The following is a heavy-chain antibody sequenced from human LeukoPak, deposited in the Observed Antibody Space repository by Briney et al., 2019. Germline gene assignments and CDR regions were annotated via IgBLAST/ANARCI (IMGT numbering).Heavy chain of an antibody. CDR2: ISSSGSTI. Sequence: HSGGSLRLSCAASGFTFSSSEMNWVRQAPGKGLEWVSYISSSGSTIYYADSVKGRFTISRDNAKNSLYLQMNSLRAEDTAVYYCARPYYDILTGPDAFDIWGQGTMVTVSS. J-gene: IGHJ3*02. D-gene: IGHD3-9*01. V-gene: IGHV3-48*03. CDR1: GFTFSSSE. CDR3: ARPYYDILTGPDAFDI.